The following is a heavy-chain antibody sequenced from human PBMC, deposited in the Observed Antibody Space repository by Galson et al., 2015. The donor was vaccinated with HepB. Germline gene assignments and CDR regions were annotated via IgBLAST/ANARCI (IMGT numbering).Heavy chain of an antibody. CDR1: GFTFSDYY. Sequence: SLRLSCAASGFTFSDYYMSWIRQAPGKGLEWVSYISSSGSTIYYADSVKGRFTISRDNAKNSLYLQMNSLRAEDTAVYYCARSRADYYDSSYHLDYWGQGTLVTVSS. CDR3: ARSRADYYDSSYHLDY. V-gene: IGHV3-11*01. CDR2: ISSSGSTI. D-gene: IGHD3-22*01. J-gene: IGHJ4*02.